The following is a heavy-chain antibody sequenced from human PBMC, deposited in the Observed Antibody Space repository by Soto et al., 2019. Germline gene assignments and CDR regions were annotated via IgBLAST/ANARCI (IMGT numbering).Heavy chain of an antibody. Sequence: PGGSLRLFCAVSGFNVMSYWMSWVRQAPGKGLEWVASIKEDGGEIYYLHSVRGRFSISRDSAGNALHLTMNYLSAEDTGVYFCARDIGFDYVNWGQGTLVTVSS. J-gene: IGHJ4*02. CDR3: ARDIGFDYVN. CDR1: GFNVMSYW. V-gene: IGHV3-7*01. D-gene: IGHD3-16*01. CDR2: IKEDGGEI.